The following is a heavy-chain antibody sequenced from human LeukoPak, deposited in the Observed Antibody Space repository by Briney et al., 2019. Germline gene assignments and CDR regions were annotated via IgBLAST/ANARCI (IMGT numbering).Heavy chain of an antibody. CDR2: ISHTSDRI. CDR3: AKGSLISCSGASCHLSMDV. Sequence: GGSLRLSCAASGFTFSNYAMNWVGRAPGKGLEWVSGISHTSDRIYYTASVKGRFTISRDNSKNTVYLQMNSLGGEDTAIYYCAKGSLISCSGASCHLSMDVWGKGTTVTVSS. D-gene: IGHD2-15*01. J-gene: IGHJ6*04. V-gene: IGHV3-23*01. CDR1: GFTFSNYA.